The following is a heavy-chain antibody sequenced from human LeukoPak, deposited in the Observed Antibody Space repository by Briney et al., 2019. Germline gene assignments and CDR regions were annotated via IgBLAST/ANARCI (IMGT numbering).Heavy chain of an antibody. J-gene: IGHJ4*02. V-gene: IGHV3-15*01. CDR2: IKSKTDGGTA. CDR1: GFTFSSYA. Sequence: GGSLRLSCAASGFTFSSYAMSWVRQAPGKGLEWVGRIKSKTDGGTADYAAPVKGRFTISRDDSKNTLYLQMNSLKTEDTAVYYCTTADSSGRFLIDYWGQGTLVTVSS. D-gene: IGHD3-22*01. CDR3: TTADSSGRFLIDY.